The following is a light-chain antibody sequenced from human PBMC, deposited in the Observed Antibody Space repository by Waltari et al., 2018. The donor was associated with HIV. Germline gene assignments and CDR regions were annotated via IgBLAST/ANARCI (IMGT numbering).Light chain of an antibody. Sequence: QSVLTQPPSASGTPGQRVTISCSGSSSNIGTNTVHWYQHLPGSAPKLLIYSNNQRPSGVPDRFPASKSGTSASLAISGLRSEDEAEYYCAAWDENLNGLFGGGTKLTVL. CDR1: SSNIGTNT. V-gene: IGLV1-44*01. CDR3: AAWDENLNGL. CDR2: SNN. J-gene: IGLJ3*02.